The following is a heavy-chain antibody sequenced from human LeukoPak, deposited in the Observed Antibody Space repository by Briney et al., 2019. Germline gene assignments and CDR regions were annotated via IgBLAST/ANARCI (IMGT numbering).Heavy chain of an antibody. J-gene: IGHJ4*02. D-gene: IGHD2-15*01. V-gene: IGHV1-69*01. Sequence: KXSXXAXGGTFXXXAISWVRQAPGQGXEWMGGIIPIFGTANYAQKFQGRVTITADESTSTAYMELSSLRSEDTAVYYCARDIPYCSGGSCGWGQGTLVTVSS. CDR3: ARDIPYCSGGSCG. CDR2: IIPIFGTA. CDR1: GGTFXXXA.